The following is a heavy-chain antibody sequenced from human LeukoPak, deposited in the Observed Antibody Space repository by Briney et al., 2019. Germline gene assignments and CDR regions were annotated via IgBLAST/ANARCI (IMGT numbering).Heavy chain of an antibody. V-gene: IGHV4-34*01. CDR1: GGSLSGYF. CDR3: ASRYSSGWWATFDY. D-gene: IGHD6-19*01. Sequence: SETLSLTCGVYGGSLSGYFWTWIRQPPGKGLEWIGEINHSGGTNYNPSLKSRVTISVDTSKNQFSLKLSSVTAADTAVYYCASRYSSGWWATFDYWGQGTLVTVSS. CDR2: INHSGGT. J-gene: IGHJ4*02.